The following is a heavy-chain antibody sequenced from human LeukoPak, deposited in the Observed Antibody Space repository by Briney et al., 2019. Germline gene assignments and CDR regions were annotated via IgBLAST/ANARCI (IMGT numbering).Heavy chain of an antibody. CDR2: IYYSGST. CDR1: GGSISSYY. J-gene: IGHJ4*02. D-gene: IGHD3-22*01. CDR3: AGEGYDSSGYYYVLYFDY. Sequence: SETLSLTCTVSGGSISSYYWSWIRQPPGKGLEWIGYIYYSGSTNYNPSLKSRVTMSVDTSKNQFSLKLSSVTAADTAVYYCAGEGYDSSGYYYVLYFDYWGQGTLVTVSS. V-gene: IGHV4-59*12.